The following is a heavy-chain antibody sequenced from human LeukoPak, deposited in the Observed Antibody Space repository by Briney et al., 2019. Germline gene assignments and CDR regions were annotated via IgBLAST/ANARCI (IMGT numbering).Heavy chain of an antibody. CDR3: ARVPDVTWDYYYMDV. J-gene: IGHJ6*03. V-gene: IGHV1-2*02. CDR2: INPNSGGT. CDR1: GYTFTGYY. D-gene: IGHD1-14*01. Sequence: ASVKVSCKASGYTFTGYYMHWVRQAPGQGLEWMGWINPNSGGTNYAQKFQGRVTMTRDTSISTAYMELSRLRSDDTAVYYCARVPDVTWDYYYMDVWGKGTTVTISS.